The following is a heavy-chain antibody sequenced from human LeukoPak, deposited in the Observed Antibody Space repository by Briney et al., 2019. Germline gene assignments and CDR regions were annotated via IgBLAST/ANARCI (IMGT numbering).Heavy chain of an antibody. CDR2: VTGDGGST. J-gene: IGHJ4*02. V-gene: IGHV3-74*01. D-gene: IGHD6-13*01. Sequence: PGGSLRLSRAASGFTFSSYWMHWVRQAPGEGLLWVSRVTGDGGSTNYADSVKGRFTISGDNAKNTLYLQMNSLRAEDTAVYYCAREVITAANYFDYWGQGTQVTVSS. CDR3: AREVITAANYFDY. CDR1: GFTFSSYW.